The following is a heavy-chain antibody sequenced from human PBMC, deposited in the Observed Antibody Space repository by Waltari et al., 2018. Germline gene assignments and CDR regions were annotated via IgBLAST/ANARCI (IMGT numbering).Heavy chain of an antibody. J-gene: IGHJ4*02. CDR1: GFTFSNYA. Sequence: EVQLVESGGGLVQPGGSLRLSCAASGFTFSNYAMNWVRQAPWKGLEWVSAISGSDDSYYADSVRGRFTISRDNSKNTLFLQMNSLRAEDTAVYYCASRYGWPSNDYWGQGTLVTVSS. D-gene: IGHD5-18*01. CDR3: ASRYGWPSNDY. V-gene: IGHV3-23*04. CDR2: ISGSDDS.